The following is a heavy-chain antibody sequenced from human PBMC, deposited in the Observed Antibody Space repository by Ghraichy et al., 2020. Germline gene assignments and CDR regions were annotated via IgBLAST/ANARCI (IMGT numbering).Heavy chain of an antibody. CDR3: ARDRNDGRYYYGSGSEFDY. J-gene: IGHJ4*02. Sequence: SETLSLTCTVSGGSISSYYWSWIRQPPGKGLEWIGYIYYSGSTNYNPSLKSRVTISVDTSKNQFSLKLSSVTAADTAVYYCARDRNDGRYYYGSGSEFDYWGQGTLVTVSS. CDR2: IYYSGST. CDR1: GGSISSYY. D-gene: IGHD3-10*01. V-gene: IGHV4-59*01.